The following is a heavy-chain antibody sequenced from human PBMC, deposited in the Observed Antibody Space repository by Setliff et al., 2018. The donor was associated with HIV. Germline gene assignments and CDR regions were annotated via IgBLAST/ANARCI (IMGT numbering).Heavy chain of an antibody. J-gene: IGHJ6*03. CDR3: ARGGDSGYDWTPYYYYYYMDV. CDR1: GYSISSGYY. Sequence: KPSETLSLTCAVSGYSISSGYYWGWIRQPPGKGLEWIGNIYHSGSTYYNPSLKGRVTMSVDTSKNQFSLKLSSVTAADTAVYYCARGGDSGYDWTPYYYYYYMDVWGKGTTVTVSS. CDR2: IYHSGST. V-gene: IGHV4-38-2*01. D-gene: IGHD5-12*01.